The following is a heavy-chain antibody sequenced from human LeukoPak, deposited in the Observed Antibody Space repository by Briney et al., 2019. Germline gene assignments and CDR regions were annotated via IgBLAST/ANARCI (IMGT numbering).Heavy chain of an antibody. D-gene: IGHD6-19*01. CDR1: GGSISSSSYY. V-gene: IGHV4-39*01. CDR3: ARLRGGWYMFDY. J-gene: IGHJ4*02. CDR2: IYYSGST. Sequence: PSETLSLTCTVSGGSISSSSYYWGWIRQPPGKGLEWIGSIYYSGSTYYNPSLKSRVTISVDTSKNQFSLKLSSVTAADTAVYYCARLRGGWYMFDYWGQGTLVTVSS.